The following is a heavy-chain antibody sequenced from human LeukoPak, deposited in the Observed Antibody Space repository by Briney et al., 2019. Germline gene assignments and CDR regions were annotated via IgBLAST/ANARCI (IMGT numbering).Heavy chain of an antibody. CDR2: IYKSETT. Sequence: SETLSLTCAVSGGSITDYYWSWIRQPAGKGLEWIGRIYKSETTNYNPSLKSRVTMSVDTSKNQFSLMLSSVTAADTAVYYCARDGGVVVPTAPAVFDVWGQGTMVTVSS. V-gene: IGHV4-4*07. J-gene: IGHJ3*01. D-gene: IGHD2-2*01. CDR1: GGSITDYY. CDR3: ARDGGVVVPTAPAVFDV.